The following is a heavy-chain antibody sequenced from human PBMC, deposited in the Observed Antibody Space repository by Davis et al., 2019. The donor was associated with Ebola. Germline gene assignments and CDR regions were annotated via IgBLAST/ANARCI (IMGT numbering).Heavy chain of an antibody. CDR1: GGSISSYY. J-gene: IGHJ2*01. D-gene: IGHD2-2*01. CDR2: IYYSGST. Sequence: PSETLSLTCTVSGGSISSYYWSWIRQPPGKGLEWIGYIYYSGSTNYNPSLKSRVTISVDTSKNQFSLKLSSVTAADTAVYYCARRGIALVPAANWYFDLWGRGTLVTVSS. V-gene: IGHV4-59*08. CDR3: ARRGIALVPAANWYFDL.